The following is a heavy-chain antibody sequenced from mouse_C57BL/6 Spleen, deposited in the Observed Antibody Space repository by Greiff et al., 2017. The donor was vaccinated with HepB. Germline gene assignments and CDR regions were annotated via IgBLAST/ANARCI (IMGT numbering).Heavy chain of an antibody. V-gene: IGHV1-64*01. CDR3: AREGNDGLYYYAMDY. CDR1: GYTFTSYW. D-gene: IGHD2-3*01. CDR2: IHPNSGST. Sequence: VQLQQSGAELVKPGASVKLSCKASGYTFTSYWMHWVKQRPGQGLEWIGMIHPNSGSTNYNEKFKSKATLTVDKSSSTAYMQLSSLTSEDSAVYYCAREGNDGLYYYAMDYWGQGTSVTVSS. J-gene: IGHJ4*01.